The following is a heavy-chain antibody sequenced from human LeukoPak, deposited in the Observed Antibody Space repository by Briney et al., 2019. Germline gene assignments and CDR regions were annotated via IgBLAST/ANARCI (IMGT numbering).Heavy chain of an antibody. CDR3: ASHHAYRYDY. V-gene: IGHV3-7*01. CDR1: GLTFRSYW. J-gene: IGHJ4*02. CDR2: IKQDGSET. D-gene: IGHD5-18*01. Sequence: GGSLRLSCAASGLTFRSYWMSWVRQAPGKGLEGLANIKQDGSETYYLGSVKGRFTIYRDNAKSSLSLQMTSLRAEDTAVYYCASHHAYRYDYWGQGALVTVSS.